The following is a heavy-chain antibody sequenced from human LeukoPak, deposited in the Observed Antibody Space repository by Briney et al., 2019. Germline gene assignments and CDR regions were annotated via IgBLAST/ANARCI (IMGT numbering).Heavy chain of an antibody. CDR2: ISGSGGST. Sequence: GGSLRLSCAASGFTFSSYAMSWVRQAPGKGLEWVSAISGSGGSTYYADSVKGRFTISRDNPKNTLYLQMNSLRAEDPAVYYCARLTGAFDIWGQGTMVTVSS. D-gene: IGHD1-14*01. J-gene: IGHJ3*02. CDR3: ARLTGAFDI. V-gene: IGHV3-23*01. CDR1: GFTFSSYA.